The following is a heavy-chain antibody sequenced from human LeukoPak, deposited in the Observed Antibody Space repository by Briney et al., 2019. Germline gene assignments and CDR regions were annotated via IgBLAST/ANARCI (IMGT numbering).Heavy chain of an antibody. CDR1: GFTVSSNY. CDR3: ASSMVRGEYYYYYGMDV. D-gene: IGHD3-10*01. J-gene: IGHJ6*02. Sequence: GGSLRPSCAASGFTVSSNYMSWVRQAPGKGLEWVSYISSSSSTIYYADSVKGRFTISRDNAKNSLYLQMNSLRAEDTAVYYCASSMVRGEYYYYYGMDVWGQGTTVTVSS. V-gene: IGHV3-48*01. CDR2: ISSSSSTI.